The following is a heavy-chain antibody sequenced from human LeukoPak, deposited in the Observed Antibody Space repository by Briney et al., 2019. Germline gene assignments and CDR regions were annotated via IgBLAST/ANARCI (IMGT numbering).Heavy chain of an antibody. Sequence: ASVTVSCKVSGDTFSRYGITWVRQAPGKGLEGMGWISTYNGYTNYAQTVKGRLTTTRETSTGTAYMELKSLRSDDTAVYYCARQGWRYWGQGTLVTVSS. CDR1: GDTFSRYG. V-gene: IGHV1-18*01. J-gene: IGHJ4*02. D-gene: IGHD2-15*01. CDR3: ARQGWRY. CDR2: ISTYNGYT.